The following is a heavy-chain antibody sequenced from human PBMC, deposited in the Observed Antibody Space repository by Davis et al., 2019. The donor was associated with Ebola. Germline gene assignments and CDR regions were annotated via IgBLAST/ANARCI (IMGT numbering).Heavy chain of an antibody. J-gene: IGHJ4*02. CDR1: GFTFSSYG. D-gene: IGHD3-22*01. Sequence: GGSLRLSCAASGFTFSSYGMHWVRQAPGKGLEWVAVISYDGSNKYYADSVKGRFTISRDNSKNTLYLQMNSLRAEDTAVYYCAKDYSSGYYGYYFDYWGQGTLVTVSS. CDR2: ISYDGSNK. V-gene: IGHV3-30*18. CDR3: AKDYSSGYYGYYFDY.